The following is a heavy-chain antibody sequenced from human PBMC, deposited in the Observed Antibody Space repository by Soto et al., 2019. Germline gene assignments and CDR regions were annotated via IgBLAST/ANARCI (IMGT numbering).Heavy chain of an antibody. D-gene: IGHD5-12*01. CDR2: ISTYSGDT. Sequence: QVHLVQSGVEVKTPGASVKVSCQASGYTFFTYDISWVRQATGPGLEWMGWISTYSGDTKYAQKFQGRVTMTTDTYTTTAYLELRSLRSDDTAVYYCACHHVPTTSENGFDPWGQGTLVTVSS. V-gene: IGHV1-18*01. CDR3: ACHHVPTTSENGFDP. CDR1: GYTFFTYD. J-gene: IGHJ5*02.